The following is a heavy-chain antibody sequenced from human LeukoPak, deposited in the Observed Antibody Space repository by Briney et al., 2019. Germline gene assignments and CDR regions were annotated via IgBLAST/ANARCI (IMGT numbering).Heavy chain of an antibody. CDR3: ARVVVVPAARTPYFDY. Sequence: GGSLRLSCAASGLTFSSYSMNWVRQAPGKGLEWVSSISSSSSYIYYADSVKGRFTISGDNAKNSLYLQMNSLRAEDTAVYYCARVVVVPAARTPYFDYWGQGTLVTVSS. CDR2: ISSSSSYI. J-gene: IGHJ4*02. V-gene: IGHV3-21*01. CDR1: GLTFSSYS. D-gene: IGHD2-2*01.